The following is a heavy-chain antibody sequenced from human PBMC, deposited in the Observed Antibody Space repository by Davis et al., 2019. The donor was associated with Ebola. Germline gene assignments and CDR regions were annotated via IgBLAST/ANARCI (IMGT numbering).Heavy chain of an antibody. J-gene: IGHJ4*02. V-gene: IGHV3-23*01. CDR3: ARGALYSSGYYPPLDY. CDR2: FDGNT. CDR1: GFTFNNFA. Sequence: PGGSLRLSCAASGFTFNNFALSWVRQAPGKGLEWVSTFDGNTYYADSVKGRFTISRDTSKNTLYLQMSSLTDDDTAVYYCARGALYSSGYYPPLDYWGQGTLVTVSS. D-gene: IGHD3-22*01.